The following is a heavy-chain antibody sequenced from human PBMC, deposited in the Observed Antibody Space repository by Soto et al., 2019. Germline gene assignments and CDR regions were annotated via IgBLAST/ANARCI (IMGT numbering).Heavy chain of an antibody. J-gene: IGHJ6*02. V-gene: IGHV5-51*01. CDR3: ARRYSSSSSQQLYYYYYGMDV. CDR1: GCRFTSYW. Sequence: VESQKISAKGSGCRFTSYWIGSVRQMPGKGLEWMGIIYPGDSDTRYSPSFQGQVTISADKSISTAYLQWSSLKASDTAMYYCARRYSSSSSQQLYYYYYGMDVWGQGTTVTVSS. CDR2: IYPGDSDT. D-gene: IGHD6-6*01.